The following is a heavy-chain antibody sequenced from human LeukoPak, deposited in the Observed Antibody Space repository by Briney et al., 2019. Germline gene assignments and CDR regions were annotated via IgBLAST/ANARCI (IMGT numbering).Heavy chain of an antibody. CDR1: GFTFSSYA. J-gene: IGHJ5*02. CDR2: ISYDGSNK. D-gene: IGHD3-9*01. Sequence: PGGSLRLSCAASGFTFSSYAMHWVRQAPGKGLEWVAVISYDGSNKYYAESVKGRFTISRDNSKNTLSLQTNSLRAEDTAVYYCARELGGYFDWLQYNWFDPWGQGTLVTVSS. V-gene: IGHV3-30*04. CDR3: ARELGGYFDWLQYNWFDP.